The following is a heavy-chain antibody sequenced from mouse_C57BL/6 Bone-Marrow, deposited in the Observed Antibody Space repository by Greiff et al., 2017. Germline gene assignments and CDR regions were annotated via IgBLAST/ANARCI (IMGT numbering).Heavy chain of an antibody. Sequence: VQLQQSGAELVRPGASVKLSCTASGFNIKDDYMHWVKQRPEQGLEWIGWIDPENGDTEYASKFQGKATITADTSSNTAYLQLSSLTSEDTAVYYCTTGNGYFWYFDVWGTETTVTVSS. J-gene: IGHJ1*03. D-gene: IGHD2-3*01. CDR1: GFNIKDDY. CDR2: IDPENGDT. CDR3: TTGNGYFWYFDV. V-gene: IGHV14-4*01.